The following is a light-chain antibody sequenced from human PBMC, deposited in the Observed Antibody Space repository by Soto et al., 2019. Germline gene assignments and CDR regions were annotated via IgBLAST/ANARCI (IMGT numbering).Light chain of an antibody. CDR3: QQRSNWPPIT. V-gene: IGKV3-11*01. J-gene: IGKJ5*01. CDR2: DAS. Sequence: EIVLTRSPATLSLSPGERATLSCRASQSVSSYLAWYQQKPGQAPRLLIYDASNRATGIPARFSGSGSGTDFTLTISSQEPEDFAVYYCQQRSNWPPITFGQGTRLEIK. CDR1: QSVSSY.